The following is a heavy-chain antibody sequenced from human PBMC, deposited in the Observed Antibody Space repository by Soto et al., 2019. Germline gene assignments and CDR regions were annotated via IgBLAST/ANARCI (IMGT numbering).Heavy chain of an antibody. Sequence: SQTLPLTCAISGDSVSSNSTAWNWIRQSPSRGLEWLGRTYYRSKWYNDYAVSVKSRISINSDTSKNQFSLQLNSVTPEDTAVYYCARVRGRWSESRSSSFDYWGQGTLVTVSS. D-gene: IGHD6-6*01. CDR1: GDSVSSNSTA. CDR3: ARVRGRWSESRSSSFDY. V-gene: IGHV6-1*01. CDR2: TYYRSKWYN. J-gene: IGHJ4*02.